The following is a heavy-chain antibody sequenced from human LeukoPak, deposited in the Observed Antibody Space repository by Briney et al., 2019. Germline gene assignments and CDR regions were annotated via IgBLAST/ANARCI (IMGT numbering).Heavy chain of an antibody. J-gene: IGHJ6*02. CDR1: GFTVSSNY. CDR2: ISHDGNNK. Sequence: PGGSLRLSCAASGFTVSSNYMSWVRQAPGKGLEWVAVISHDGNNKYYADSVKGRFTISRDNSKNTLYLQMNSLRAEDTAVYYCANAGRDSSSTISCGMDVWGQGTTVTVSS. D-gene: IGHD6-13*01. V-gene: IGHV3-30*18. CDR3: ANAGRDSSSTISCGMDV.